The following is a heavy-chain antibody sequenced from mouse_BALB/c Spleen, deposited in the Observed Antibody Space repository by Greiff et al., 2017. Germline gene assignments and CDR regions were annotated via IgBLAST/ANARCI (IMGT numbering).Heavy chain of an antibody. Sequence: DVKLVESGGDLVKPGGSLKLSCAASGFTFSSYGMSWVRQTPDKRLEWVATISSGGSYTYYPDSVKGRFTISRDNAKNTLYLQMSSLKSEDTAMYYCARLITTVVAYYFDYWGQGTTLTVSS. CDR2: ISSGGSYT. CDR3: ARLITTVVAYYFDY. J-gene: IGHJ2*01. D-gene: IGHD1-1*01. CDR1: GFTFSSYG. V-gene: IGHV5-6*02.